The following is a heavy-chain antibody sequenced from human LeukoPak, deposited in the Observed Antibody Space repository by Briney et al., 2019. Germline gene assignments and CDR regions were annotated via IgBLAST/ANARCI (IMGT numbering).Heavy chain of an antibody. V-gene: IGHV3-7*01. D-gene: IGHD3-3*01. CDR2: IKHDGSEK. CDR1: GFTFSSYG. Sequence: QTGRSLRLSCAASGFTFSSYGMHWVRQAPGKGLEWVASIKHDGSEKYYVDSVRGRFTISRDNTMNSLYLQMSSLRAEDTAVYYCATDRGWRTSGYYLYYFEYWGQGTLVTYSS. J-gene: IGHJ4*02. CDR3: ATDRGWRTSGYYLYYFEY.